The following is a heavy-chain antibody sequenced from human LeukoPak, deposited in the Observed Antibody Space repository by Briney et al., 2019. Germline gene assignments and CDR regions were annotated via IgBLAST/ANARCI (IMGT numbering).Heavy chain of an antibody. CDR1: GFSVTSNY. V-gene: IGHV3-66*01. CDR2: LYSSGYT. Sequence: QTGGSLTLSCAASGFSVTSNYMSWVRQAPGQGLEWVSVLYSSGYTKYADSVKGRFSISRDTSENTLSLHMNSLRAEDSAVYYCAAKGNGYTGTYVFAHWGRGTLVTVSS. CDR3: AAKGNGYTGTYVFAH. J-gene: IGHJ4*02. D-gene: IGHD5-12*01.